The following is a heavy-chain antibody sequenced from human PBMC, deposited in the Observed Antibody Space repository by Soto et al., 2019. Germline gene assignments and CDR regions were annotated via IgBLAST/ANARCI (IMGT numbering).Heavy chain of an antibody. V-gene: IGHV3-15*01. J-gene: IGHJ4*02. D-gene: IGHD3-22*01. CDR3: TTDENYYDSSGYYS. CDR2: IKSKTDGGTT. CDR1: GFTFSNAW. Sequence: GGSLRLSCAASGFTFSNAWMSWVRQAPGKGLEWVGRIKSKTDGGTTDYAAPVKGRFTISRDDSKNTLYLQMNSLKTEDTAVYYCTTDENYYDSSGYYSWGQGTLVTVSS.